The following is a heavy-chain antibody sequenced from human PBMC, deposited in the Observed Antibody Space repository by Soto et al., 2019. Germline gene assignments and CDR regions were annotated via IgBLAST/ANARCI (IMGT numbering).Heavy chain of an antibody. CDR1: GYSFTSYW. J-gene: IGHJ6*02. D-gene: IGHD3-3*01. CDR2: IYPGDSDT. V-gene: IGHV5-51*01. CDR3: ARLNTIFGVVSYYYGMDV. Sequence: PGESLKISCKGSGYSFTSYWIGWVRQMPGKGLEWMGIIYPGDSDTRYSPSFQGQVTISADKSISTAYLQWSSLKASDTAMYYCARLNTIFGVVSYYYGMDVWGQGTTVTVSS.